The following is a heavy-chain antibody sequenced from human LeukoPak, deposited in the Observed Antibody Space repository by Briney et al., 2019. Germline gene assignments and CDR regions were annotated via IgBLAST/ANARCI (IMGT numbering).Heavy chain of an antibody. CDR1: GFTFRSYG. J-gene: IGHJ4*02. V-gene: IGHV3-30*02. CDR2: IRYDGSNK. Sequence: PGGCLRLSCAASGFTFRSYGMHWVRQAPGKGLEWVAFIRYDGSNKYYADSVKVRFTISRDNSKNTLYLQMNSLRAEDTAVYYCAKPPGNNWKVVYFDYWGQGTLVTVSS. D-gene: IGHD1-1*01. CDR3: AKPPGNNWKVVYFDY.